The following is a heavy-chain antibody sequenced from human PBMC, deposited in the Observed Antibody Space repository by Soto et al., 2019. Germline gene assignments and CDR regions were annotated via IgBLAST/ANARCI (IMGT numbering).Heavy chain of an antibody. CDR3: AKDLDADSGSYYYSYYGMDD. J-gene: IGHJ6*02. V-gene: IGHV3-30*18. CDR2: ISYDGSNK. CDR1: GFTFSSYC. D-gene: IGHD1-26*01. Sequence: GGSLRLSCAASGFTFSSYCMHWVRQAPGKGLEWVAVISYDGSNKYYADSVKGRFTISRDNSKNTLYLQMNSLRAEDTAVYYCAKDLDADSGSYYYSYYGMDDWGQGTTVTVSS.